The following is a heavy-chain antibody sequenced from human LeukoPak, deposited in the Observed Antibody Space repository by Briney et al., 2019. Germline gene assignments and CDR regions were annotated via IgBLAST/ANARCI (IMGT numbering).Heavy chain of an antibody. J-gene: IGHJ4*02. Sequence: SVKVSCKASGGTFSSYAISWVRQAPGQGLEWMGRIIPIFGTANYAQKFQGRVTITTDESTSTAYIELSSLRSEDTAVYYCARVSSGYSGYDYWGQGTLVTVSS. D-gene: IGHD5-12*01. V-gene: IGHV1-69*05. CDR1: GGTFSSYA. CDR2: IIPIFGTA. CDR3: ARVSSGYSGYDY.